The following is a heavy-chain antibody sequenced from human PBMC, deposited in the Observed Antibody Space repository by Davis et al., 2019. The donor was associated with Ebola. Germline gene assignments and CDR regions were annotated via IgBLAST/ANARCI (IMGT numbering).Heavy chain of an antibody. CDR3: AKDRDIVVVPAAIGGVGINYYHGMDV. CDR1: GFTVSSNY. D-gene: IGHD2-2*02. J-gene: IGHJ6*02. V-gene: IGHV3-53*01. Sequence: GGSLRLSCAASGFTVSSNYMSWVRQAPGKGLEWVSVIYRGGSTYYADSVKGRFTISRHNSKNTLYLQMNSLRAEDTAVYYCAKDRDIVVVPAAIGGVGINYYHGMDVWGQGTTVTVSS. CDR2: IYRGGST.